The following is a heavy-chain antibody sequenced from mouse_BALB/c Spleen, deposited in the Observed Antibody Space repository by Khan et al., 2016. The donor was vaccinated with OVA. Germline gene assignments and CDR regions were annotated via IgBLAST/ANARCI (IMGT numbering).Heavy chain of an antibody. D-gene: IGHD2-14*01. CDR3: ARWAYRYDRYFDV. CDR1: GDSITSGF. Sequence: EVQLQESGPSLVKPSQTLSLTCSVAGDSITSGFWNWIRKFPGNKLEYMGYISSSGATYYSPSLKSRISITRDTSNNQYYLQLNSVPTEDTATYYCARWAYRYDRYFDVWGAGTTVTVSS. CDR2: ISSSGAT. J-gene: IGHJ1*01. V-gene: IGHV3-8*02.